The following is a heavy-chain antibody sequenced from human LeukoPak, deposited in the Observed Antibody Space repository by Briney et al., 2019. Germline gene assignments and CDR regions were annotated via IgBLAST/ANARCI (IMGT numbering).Heavy chain of an antibody. J-gene: IGHJ4*02. D-gene: IGHD3-22*01. CDR3: ARSAYYYDTSAYADDFDS. CDR1: GYTFTNSG. Sequence: SVKVSCRPSGYTFTNSGINWVRQAPGPGLEWMGVISAYKGNANYAPRLQGRVTLTTDTSTSTAFMELSSLRSDDTAVYYCARSAYYYDTSAYADDFDSWGQGTLVTVSS. CDR2: ISAYKGNA. V-gene: IGHV1-18*01.